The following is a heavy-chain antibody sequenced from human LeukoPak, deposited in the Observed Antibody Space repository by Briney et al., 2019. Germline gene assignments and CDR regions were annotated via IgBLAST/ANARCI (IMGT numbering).Heavy chain of an antibody. J-gene: IGHJ4*02. CDR2: IYTSGST. D-gene: IGHD6-19*01. Sequence: PSETLSLTCTVSGGSISSYYWSWIRQPAGKGLEWIGRIYTSGSTNYNPSLKSRVTMSVDTSKNQFSLKLSSVTAADTAVYYCARTGPVAGTRWYFDYWGQGTLVTVSS. CDR3: ARTGPVAGTRWYFDY. CDR1: GGSISSYY. V-gene: IGHV4-4*07.